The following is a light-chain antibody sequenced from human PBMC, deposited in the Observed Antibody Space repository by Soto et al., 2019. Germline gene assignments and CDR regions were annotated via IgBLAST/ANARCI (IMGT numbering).Light chain of an antibody. CDR3: QQRSNWPLT. CDR1: QSVNSN. CDR2: GAS. J-gene: IGKJ4*01. Sequence: ETMMTQSPATLSVSPGERATLSCRASQSVNSNLAWYQQKLGQAPRVLIYGASNRATGIPARFSGSGSGTDFTLTISSLEPEDFAVYYCQQRSNWPLTFGGGTKVDIK. V-gene: IGKV3-11*01.